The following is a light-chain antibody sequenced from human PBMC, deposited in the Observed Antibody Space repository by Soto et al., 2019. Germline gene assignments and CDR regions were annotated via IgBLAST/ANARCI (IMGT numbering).Light chain of an antibody. Sequence: ILITQSPATLSVSPGERVTLSCRTSHSVNSHVAWYQQKPGQAPRLLLYGASTRATGIPVRFSGSGFGTEFTLTISSLQSEDFAVYYCQQYKNWPLFGQGTRLEI. CDR3: QQYKNWPL. CDR2: GAS. CDR1: HSVNSH. J-gene: IGKJ5*01. V-gene: IGKV3-15*01.